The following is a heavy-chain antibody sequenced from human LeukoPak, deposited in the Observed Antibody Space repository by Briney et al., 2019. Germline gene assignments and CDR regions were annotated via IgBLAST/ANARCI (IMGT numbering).Heavy chain of an antibody. CDR1: GFTSSSYW. V-gene: IGHV4-39*01. CDR3: ARLVPAADG. Sequence: GSLRLSCAASGFTSSSYWMSWVRQAPGKGLEWIGSIYYSGSTYYNPSLKSRVTISVDTSKNQFSLKLSSVTAADTAVYYCARLVPAADGWGQGTLVTVSS. J-gene: IGHJ4*02. D-gene: IGHD2-2*01. CDR2: IYYSGST.